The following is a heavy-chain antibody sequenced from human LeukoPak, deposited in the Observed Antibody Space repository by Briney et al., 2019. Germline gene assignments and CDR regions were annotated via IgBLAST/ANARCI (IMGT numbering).Heavy chain of an antibody. D-gene: IGHD3-10*01. Sequence: PGGSLRLSCAASGFTFSSYSMNWVRQAPGKGLEWVSYISSSSSTIYYADSVKGRFTISRDNAKNSLYLQMNSLRAEDTALYYCARDRTMVRGVIIRSAFDIWGQGTMVTVSS. CDR3: ARDRTMVRGVIIRSAFDI. CDR2: ISSSSSTI. J-gene: IGHJ3*02. CDR1: GFTFSSYS. V-gene: IGHV3-48*04.